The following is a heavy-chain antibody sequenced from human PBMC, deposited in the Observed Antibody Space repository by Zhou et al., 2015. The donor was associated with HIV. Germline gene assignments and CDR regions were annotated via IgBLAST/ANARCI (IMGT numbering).Heavy chain of an antibody. CDR3: ARETTSFGGYYVDARYFDL. D-gene: IGHD3-10*02. CDR2: IIPIFGTA. V-gene: IGHV1-69*01. Sequence: QVQLVQSGAEVKKPGSSVKVSCKASGGTFSSYAISWVRQAPGQGLEWMGGIIPIFGTANYAQKFQGRVTITADESTSTAYMELSSLRSEDTAVYYCARETTSFGGYYVDARYFDLVGPWPPVVTVSS. CDR1: GGTFSSYA. J-gene: IGHJ2*01.